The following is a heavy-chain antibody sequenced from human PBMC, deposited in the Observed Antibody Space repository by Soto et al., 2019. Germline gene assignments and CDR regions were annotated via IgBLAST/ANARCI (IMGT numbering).Heavy chain of an antibody. CDR2: ISYDGSNK. J-gene: IGHJ3*02. D-gene: IGHD3-10*01. CDR3: AKDPGIAFDI. Sequence: QVQLVESGGGVVQPGRSLRLSCAASGFTFSSYGMHWVRQAPGKGLEWVAVISYDGSNKYYADSVKGRFTISRDNSKNTLYLQMNSLRAEDTAVYYCAKDPGIAFDIWGQGTMVTVSS. CDR1: GFTFSSYG. V-gene: IGHV3-30*18.